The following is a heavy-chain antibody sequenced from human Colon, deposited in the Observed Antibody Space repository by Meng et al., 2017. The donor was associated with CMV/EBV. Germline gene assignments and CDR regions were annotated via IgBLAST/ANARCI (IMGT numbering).Heavy chain of an antibody. CDR2: IYYSGST. J-gene: IGHJ4*02. Sequence: GSLRLSCTVSGGSISSYYWSWIRQPPGKGLEWVGYIYYSGSTNYNPSLKSRVTISVDTSKNQFSLKLSSVTAADRAVYYCASLGDGSSSGYWGQGTLVTVSS. V-gene: IGHV4-59*01. CDR3: ASLGDGSSSGY. CDR1: GGSISSYY. D-gene: IGHD6-6*01.